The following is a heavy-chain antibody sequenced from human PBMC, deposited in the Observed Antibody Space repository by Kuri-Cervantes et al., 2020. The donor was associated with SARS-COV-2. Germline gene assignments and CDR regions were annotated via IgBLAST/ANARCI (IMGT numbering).Heavy chain of an antibody. CDR1: GGSFSGYY. CDR3: RYSGWSGPYYYYMDV. V-gene: IGHV4-34*01. D-gene: IGHD3-3*01. Sequence: ESLKISCAVYGGSFSGYYWSWIRQPPGKGLEWIGSIYYSGSTYYNPSLKSRVTISVDTSKNQFSLKLSSVTAADTAVYYCRYSGWSGPYYYYMDVWGKGTTVTVSS. J-gene: IGHJ6*03. CDR2: IYYSGST.